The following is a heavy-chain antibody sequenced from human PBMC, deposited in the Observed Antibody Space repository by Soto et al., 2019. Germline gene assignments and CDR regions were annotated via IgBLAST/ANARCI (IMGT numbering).Heavy chain of an antibody. J-gene: IGHJ5*02. D-gene: IGHD2-2*02. CDR2: IYHSGST. Sequence: SETLSLTCAVSGGSISSSNWWSWVRQPPGKGLEWIGEIYHSGSTNYNPSLKSRVTISVDKSKNQFSLKLSSVTAADTAVYYSARVGSPQGWDQPLYSPRGVIDHRGQGPLVT. CDR3: ARVGSPQGWDQPLYSPRGVIDH. V-gene: IGHV4-4*02. CDR1: GGSISSSNW.